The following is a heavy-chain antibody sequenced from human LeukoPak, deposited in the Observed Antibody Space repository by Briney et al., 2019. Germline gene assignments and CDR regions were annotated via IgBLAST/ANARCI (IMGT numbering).Heavy chain of an antibody. V-gene: IGHV3-23*01. CDR3: AKEGGFSGYDWGYYYGMDV. D-gene: IGHD5-12*01. CDR1: GFTFSSYA. Sequence: GGSLRLSCAASGFTFSSYAMSWVRQAPGKGLEWVSAISGSGGSTYYADSVKGRFTISRDNSKNTLYLQMNSLRAEATAVYYCAKEGGFSGYDWGYYYGMDVWGQGTTVTVSS. CDR2: ISGSGGST. J-gene: IGHJ6*02.